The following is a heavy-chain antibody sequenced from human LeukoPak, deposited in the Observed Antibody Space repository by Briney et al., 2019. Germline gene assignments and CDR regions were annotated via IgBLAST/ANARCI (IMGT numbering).Heavy chain of an antibody. CDR1: GFTVINAW. D-gene: IGHD1-26*01. V-gene: IGHV3-15*01. CDR3: TAERGSYYVY. J-gene: IGHJ4*02. CDR2: IKSKTDGGTT. Sequence: GGSLRLSCAASGFTVINAWMSWVRQAPGKGLEWVGRIKSKTDGGTTDYAAPVKGRFSISRDDSRNMVYVQMNSLKIEDTAVYYCTAERGSYYVYWGQGILVTVSS.